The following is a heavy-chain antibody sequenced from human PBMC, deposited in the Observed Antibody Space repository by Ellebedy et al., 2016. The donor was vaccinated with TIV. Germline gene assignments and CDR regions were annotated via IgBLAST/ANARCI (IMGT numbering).Heavy chain of an antibody. J-gene: IGHJ4*02. Sequence: PGGSLRLSCAASGFTFSSYRMNWVRQAPGKGLEWVSSVSSSNSYIYYADSVKGRFTIPRDNAKNSLYLQMNSLRVEDTAVYYCAREIIAFDYWGQGTLVTVSS. CDR3: AREIIAFDY. V-gene: IGHV3-21*01. CDR2: VSSSNSYI. CDR1: GFTFSSYR.